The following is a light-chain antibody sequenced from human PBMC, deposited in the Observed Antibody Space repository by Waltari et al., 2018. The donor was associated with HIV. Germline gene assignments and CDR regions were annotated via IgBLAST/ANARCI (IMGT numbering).Light chain of an antibody. CDR3: QAWDSSTVV. CDR1: KLGDSY. J-gene: IGLJ2*01. CDR2: QDS. V-gene: IGLV3-1*01. Sequence: SYELTQPPSVSVSPGQNASITCSVDKLGDSYACWYQQKPGQSPVLVIYQDSKRPSGIPERFSGSNSGNTATLTISGTQSMDEADYYCQAWDSSTVVFGGGTKLTVL.